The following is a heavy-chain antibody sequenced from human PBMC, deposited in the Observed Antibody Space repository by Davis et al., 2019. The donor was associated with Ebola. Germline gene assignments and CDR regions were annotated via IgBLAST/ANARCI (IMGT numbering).Heavy chain of an antibody. D-gene: IGHD3-3*01. CDR2: IRRKGYGGTT. CDR3: TREGSSYTKFDY. J-gene: IGHJ4*02. CDR1: GFTFGDYD. Sequence: GESLKISCIASGFTFGDYDMSWVRQAPGKGLEWVCFIRRKGYGGTTECAASVKGRFTIPRDDSKSIAYLQMNSLKTEDTAVYYCTREGSSYTKFDYWGQGTLVTVSS. V-gene: IGHV3-49*04.